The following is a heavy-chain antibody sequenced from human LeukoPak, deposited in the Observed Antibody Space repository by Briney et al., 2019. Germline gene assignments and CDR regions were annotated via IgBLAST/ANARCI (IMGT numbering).Heavy chain of an antibody. D-gene: IGHD1-26*01. CDR1: GGSISSSSYY. J-gene: IGHJ4*02. CDR2: IYYSGST. Sequence: SETLSLTCTVAGGSISSSSYYWGWIRQPPGKGLEWIGSIYYSGSTYYNPSLKSRVTISVDTSKNQFSLKLSSVTAADTAVYYCARQVGATYFDYWGQGTLVTVSS. V-gene: IGHV4-39*01. CDR3: ARQVGATYFDY.